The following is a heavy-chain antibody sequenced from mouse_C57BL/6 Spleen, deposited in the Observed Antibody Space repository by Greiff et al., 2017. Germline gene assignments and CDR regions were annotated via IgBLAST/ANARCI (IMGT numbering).Heavy chain of an antibody. CDR1: GFTFTDYY. Sequence: EVNLVESGGGLVQPGGSLSLSCAASGFTFTDYYMSWVRQPPGKALEWLGFIRNKANGYTTEYSASVKGRFTISRDNSQSILYLQMNALRAEDSATYCGARSERGPYYFDYWGQGTTLTVSS. CDR3: ARSERGPYYFDY. CDR2: IRNKANGYTT. J-gene: IGHJ2*01. V-gene: IGHV7-3*01.